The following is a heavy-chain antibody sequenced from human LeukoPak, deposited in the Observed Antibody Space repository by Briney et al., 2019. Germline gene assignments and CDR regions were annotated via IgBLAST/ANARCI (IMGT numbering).Heavy chain of an antibody. J-gene: IGHJ4*02. V-gene: IGHV3-7*01. CDR1: GFTLSSYW. Sequence: GSLRLSCAASGFTLSSYWMTWVRQAPGKGLEWVANIEHHGSEKYYVDSVKGRFTISRDNAKNSLYLQMNSLRAEDTAVYYCARGPFAVINTPDYWGQGTLVTVSS. CDR3: ARGPFAVINTPDY. D-gene: IGHD4-23*01. CDR2: IEHHGSEK.